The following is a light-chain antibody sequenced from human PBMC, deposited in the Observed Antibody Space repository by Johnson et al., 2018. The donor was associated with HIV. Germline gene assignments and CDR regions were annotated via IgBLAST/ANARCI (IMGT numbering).Light chain of an antibody. CDR2: KNN. Sequence: QFVLTQPPSVSAAPGQRVAISCSGASSTFGNSYISWYQLLPGSPPKLLVFKNNERPSGITDRFSGSNSGTSATLDITGLQTGDEADYYCATWDTSLSTGGVFGTGTKVTVL. V-gene: IGLV1-51*02. CDR1: SSTFGNSY. CDR3: ATWDTSLSTGGV. J-gene: IGLJ1*01.